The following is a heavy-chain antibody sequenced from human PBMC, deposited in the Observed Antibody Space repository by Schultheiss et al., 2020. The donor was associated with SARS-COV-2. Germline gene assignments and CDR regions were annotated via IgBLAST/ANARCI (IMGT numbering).Heavy chain of an antibody. Sequence: GSLRLSCAVYGGSFSGYYWSWIRQPPGKGLEWIGEINHSGSTNYNPSLKSRVTMSVDTSKNQFSLKLSSVTAADTAVYYCARAWGRGYYFDYWGQGTLVTVSS. D-gene: IGHD3-16*01. CDR3: ARAWGRGYYFDY. V-gene: IGHV4-34*01. CDR2: INHSGST. CDR1: GGSFSGYY. J-gene: IGHJ4*02.